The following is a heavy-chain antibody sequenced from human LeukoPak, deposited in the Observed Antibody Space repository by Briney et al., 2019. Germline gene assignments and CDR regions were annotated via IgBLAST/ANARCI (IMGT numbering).Heavy chain of an antibody. Sequence: GASVKVSCKASGYTFTSYYMHWVRQAPGQGLEWMGIINPSGGSTSYAQKFQGRVTMTRDTSTSTVYMELSSLRSEDTAVYYCAQYEPGDAFDIWGQGTMVTVSS. D-gene: IGHD3-3*01. CDR3: AQYEPGDAFDI. J-gene: IGHJ3*02. V-gene: IGHV1-46*01. CDR2: INPSGGST. CDR1: GYTFTSYY.